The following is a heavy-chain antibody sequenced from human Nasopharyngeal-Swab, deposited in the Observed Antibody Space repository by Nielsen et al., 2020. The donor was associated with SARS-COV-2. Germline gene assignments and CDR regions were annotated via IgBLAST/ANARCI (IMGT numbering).Heavy chain of an antibody. D-gene: IGHD1-26*01. CDR2: TSIRGTT. J-gene: IGHJ6*02. CDR1: DDSLRRGGFY. V-gene: IGHV4-61*02. Sequence: SETLSLTCSVSDDSLRRGGFYWTWIRQPAGRGLEVIDRTSIRGTTNYSPPLKNRVTMSLDTSKKQFFLRLASVSAADTAIYYCARGRPGTYYTYYYGLDVWGQGTTATVSS. CDR3: ARGRPGTYYTYYYGLDV.